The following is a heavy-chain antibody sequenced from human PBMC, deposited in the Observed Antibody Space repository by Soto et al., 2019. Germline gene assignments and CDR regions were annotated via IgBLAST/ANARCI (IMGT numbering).Heavy chain of an antibody. D-gene: IGHD4-17*01. Sequence: SETLSLTCTVSGGSISSSSYYWGWIRQPPGKGLEWIGSIYYSGSTYYNPSLKSRVTISVDTSKNQFSLKLSSVTAADTAVYYCARHEAVTTGDLYAFDIWGQGTMVTVSS. CDR3: ARHEAVTTGDLYAFDI. J-gene: IGHJ3*02. CDR2: IYYSGST. CDR1: GGSISSSSYY. V-gene: IGHV4-39*01.